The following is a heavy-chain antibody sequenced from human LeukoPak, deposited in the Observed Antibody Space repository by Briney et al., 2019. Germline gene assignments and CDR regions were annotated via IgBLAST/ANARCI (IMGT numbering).Heavy chain of an antibody. V-gene: IGHV3-7*03. CDR3: ARDRGRRDDY. J-gene: IGHJ4*02. CDR2: INEDGSGK. CDR1: GFTFRSYW. D-gene: IGHD5-12*01. Sequence: GGSLRLSCAASGFTFRSYWMTWVRQAPGKGREWVANINEDGSGKHYVDSVKGRFTVSRDNAENSLYLQMNSLGAEDTAVYYCARDRGRRDDYWGQGTLVTVSS.